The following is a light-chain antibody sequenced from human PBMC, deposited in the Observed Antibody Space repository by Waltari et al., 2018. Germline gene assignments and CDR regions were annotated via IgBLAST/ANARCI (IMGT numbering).Light chain of an antibody. CDR1: QSLLHSNGYTY. Sequence: DIVMTQTPLSLPVTPGEPASIPCRSSQSLLHSNGYTYLFWYLQKPGQSPQLLIYLVSNRASGVPDRFSGSGSGTDFTLKISRVEAEDVGVYYCMQGIQLPWTFGQGTKVEIK. CDR2: LVS. V-gene: IGKV2D-29*02. CDR3: MQGIQLPWT. J-gene: IGKJ1*01.